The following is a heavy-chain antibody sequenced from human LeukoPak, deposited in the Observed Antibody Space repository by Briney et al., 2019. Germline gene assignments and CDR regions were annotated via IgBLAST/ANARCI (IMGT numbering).Heavy chain of an antibody. Sequence: SETLSLTCAVYGGSFSGYYWSWIRQPPGKGLEWIGEINHSGSTNYNPSLKSRVTISVDTSKNQLSLKLSSVTAADTAVYYCASGHSSSSYWGQGTLVTVSS. J-gene: IGHJ4*02. CDR3: ASGHSSSSY. CDR2: INHSGST. V-gene: IGHV4-34*01. CDR1: GGSFSGYY. D-gene: IGHD6-13*01.